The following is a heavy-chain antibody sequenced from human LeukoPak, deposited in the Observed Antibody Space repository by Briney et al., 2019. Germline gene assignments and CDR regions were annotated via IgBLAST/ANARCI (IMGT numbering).Heavy chain of an antibody. CDR2: IRSKAYGGTT. Sequence: GGSLRLSCTASGFTFGDYAMSWFRQAPGKGLEWVGFIRSKAYGGTTEYAASVKGRFTISRDDSKSIAYLQMNSLKTEDTAVYYCTRDWRPYCGGDCYFDYWGQRTLVTVSS. CDR3: TRDWRPYCGGDCYFDY. D-gene: IGHD2-21*02. V-gene: IGHV3-49*03. J-gene: IGHJ4*02. CDR1: GFTFGDYA.